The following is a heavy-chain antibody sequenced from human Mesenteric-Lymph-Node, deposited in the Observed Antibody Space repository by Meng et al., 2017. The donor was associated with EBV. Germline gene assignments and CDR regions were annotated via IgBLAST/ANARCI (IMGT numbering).Heavy chain of an antibody. CDR1: GYTFTNYG. J-gene: IGHJ4*02. D-gene: IGHD5-24*01. CDR2: ISPKNGNT. V-gene: IGHV1-18*01. CDR3: AKEGRDGYNYFFDY. Sequence: QVQLGQSGPEMKKPGASVKVSCRVSGYTFTNYGITWMRQAPGQGLEWMGWISPKNGNTNYAHNLQGRVTMTTDTATSTAYMELRNLRSDDTALYFCAKEGRDGYNYFFDYWGQGTLVTVSS.